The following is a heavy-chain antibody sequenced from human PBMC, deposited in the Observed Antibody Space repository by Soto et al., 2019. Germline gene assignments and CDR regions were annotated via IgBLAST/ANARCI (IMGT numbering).Heavy chain of an antibody. V-gene: IGHV5-51*01. CDR3: ARHPVYSYGPYYYYYGMDV. CDR2: IYPGDSDT. CDR1: GYSFTSYW. Sequence: PGESLKISCKGSGYSFTSYWIGWVRQMPGKGLEWMGIIYPGDSDTRYSPSFQGQVTISADKSISTAYLQWSSLKASDTAMYYCARHPVYSYGPYYYYYGMDVWGQGTTVTVSS. D-gene: IGHD5-18*01. J-gene: IGHJ6*02.